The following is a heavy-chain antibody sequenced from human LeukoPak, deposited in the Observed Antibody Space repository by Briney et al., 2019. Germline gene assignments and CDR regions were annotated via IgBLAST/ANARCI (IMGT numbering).Heavy chain of an antibody. J-gene: IGHJ4*02. CDR1: GFTFSSYS. D-gene: IGHD4-17*01. Sequence: PGGSLRLSCAASGFTFSSYSMNWVRQAPGEGLEWVSSISSSSSYIYYAESVKGRFTISRDNAKNSLYLQMNSLRAEDTAVYYCARDLTLGGDYELDYWGQGTLVTVSS. CDR3: ARDLTLGGDYELDY. V-gene: IGHV3-21*01. CDR2: ISSSSSYI.